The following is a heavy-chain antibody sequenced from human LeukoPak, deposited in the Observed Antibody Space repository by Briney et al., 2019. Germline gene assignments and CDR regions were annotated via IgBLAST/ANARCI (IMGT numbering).Heavy chain of an antibody. J-gene: IGHJ4*02. CDR1: GFSFSDYE. V-gene: IGHV3-48*03. CDR2: ISPNGGTK. D-gene: IGHD6-19*01. Sequence: GGSLRLSCAASGFSFSDYEMNWVRQSPAKGLEWVSNISPNGGTKYYAGSVKGRLTISRDNAKNSLYLQMNSLRAEDTGVYFCSKLAVASADSWGQGTLVTVSS. CDR3: SKLAVASADS.